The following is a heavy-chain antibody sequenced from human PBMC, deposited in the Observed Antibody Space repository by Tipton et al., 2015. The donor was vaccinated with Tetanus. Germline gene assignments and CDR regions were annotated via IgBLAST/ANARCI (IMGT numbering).Heavy chain of an antibody. D-gene: IGHD2-15*01. CDR2: SWYDGTDK. Sequence: SLRLSCAASGLIFSSYVIHWVRQAPGKGLEWVAVSWYDGTDKYYADSVKGRFTISRDNSKNTLYLQMNSLRAEDTAVYYCAREADCSGGSCFSGDFDNWGQGTQVTVSS. J-gene: IGHJ4*02. CDR1: GLIFSSYV. CDR3: AREADCSGGSCFSGDFDN. V-gene: IGHV3-33*01.